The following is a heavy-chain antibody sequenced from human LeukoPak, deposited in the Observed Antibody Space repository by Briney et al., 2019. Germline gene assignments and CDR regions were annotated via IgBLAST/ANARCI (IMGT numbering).Heavy chain of an antibody. D-gene: IGHD2-15*01. CDR1: GGSFSGYY. V-gene: IGHV4-34*01. CDR2: INHSGST. CDR3: ARVASYCSGGSCYAAYYYYYMDV. J-gene: IGHJ6*03. Sequence: SETLSLTCAVYGGSFSGYYWSWIRQPPGKGLEWIGEINHSGSTNYNPSLKSRVTISVDTSKNQFSLKLSSVTAADTAVYYCARVASYCSGGSCYAAYYYYYMDVWGKGTTVTVSS.